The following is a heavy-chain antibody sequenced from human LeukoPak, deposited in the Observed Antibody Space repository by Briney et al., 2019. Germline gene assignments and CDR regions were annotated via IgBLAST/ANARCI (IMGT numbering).Heavy chain of an antibody. CDR1: GFTFDDYA. CDR3: AKDRYSCGHTHFDY. V-gene: IGHV3-9*03. CDR2: ISWNSGSI. Sequence: GGSLRLSCAASGFTFDDYAMHWVRQAPGKGLEWVSGISWNSGSIGYADSVKGRFTISRDNAKNSLYLQMNSLRAEDMALYYCAKDRYSCGHTHFDYWGQGTLVTVSS. J-gene: IGHJ4*02. D-gene: IGHD6-19*01.